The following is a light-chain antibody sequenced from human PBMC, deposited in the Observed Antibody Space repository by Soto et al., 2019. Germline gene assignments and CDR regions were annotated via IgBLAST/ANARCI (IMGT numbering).Light chain of an antibody. Sequence: DIQMTQSPSTLSASVGDRVTITCRASQSVSTWLAWYQQKPGKAPKLLIHKASTLENGVRSRFSGSGSGTDFTLTISSLTPDDFATYYCHQYHIYPVTFGGGTKVEIK. J-gene: IGKJ4*01. CDR3: HQYHIYPVT. CDR2: KAS. CDR1: QSVSTW. V-gene: IGKV1-5*03.